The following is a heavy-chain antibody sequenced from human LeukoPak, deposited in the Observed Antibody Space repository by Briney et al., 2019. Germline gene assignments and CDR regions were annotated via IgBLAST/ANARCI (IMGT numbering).Heavy chain of an antibody. Sequence: GASVKVSCTASGYTFTSYDINWVRQATGQGLEWMGWMNPNSGNTGYAQKFQGRVTMTRNTSISTAYMELRSMRSEDAAVYYCARGGDSSSWYGVAFDIWGQGTMVAVSS. J-gene: IGHJ3*02. D-gene: IGHD6-13*01. CDR1: GYTFTSYD. CDR3: ARGGDSSSWYGVAFDI. V-gene: IGHV1-8*01. CDR2: MNPNSGNT.